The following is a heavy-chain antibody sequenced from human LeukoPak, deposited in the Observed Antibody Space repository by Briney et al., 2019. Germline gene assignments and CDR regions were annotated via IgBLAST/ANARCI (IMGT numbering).Heavy chain of an antibody. J-gene: IGHJ3*02. CDR1: GGSIRSYY. V-gene: IGHV4-59*01. D-gene: IGHD5-18*01. Sequence: SEILSLTCTVSGGSIRSYYWSWIRQPPGKGLEWIGYIYYSGSTNYNPSPKSRVTISVDTSTNQFSLKLSSVTAADTAVYYCAREEGYSYGSGAFDIWGQGTMVAVSS. CDR3: AREEGYSYGSGAFDI. CDR2: IYYSGST.